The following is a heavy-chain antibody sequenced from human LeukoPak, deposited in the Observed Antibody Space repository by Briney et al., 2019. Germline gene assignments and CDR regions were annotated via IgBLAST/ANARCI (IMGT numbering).Heavy chain of an antibody. CDR3: AKDLYGMATTYYFDY. CDR1: GFTFSSYA. Sequence: GGSLRLSCAAYGFTFSSYAMSLVRQAPGKGLEWVSAISGSGGSTYYADSVKGRFTISRDNSKNTLYLQMNSLRAEDTAVYYCAKDLYGMATTYYFDYWGQGTLVTVSS. CDR2: ISGSGGST. J-gene: IGHJ4*02. V-gene: IGHV3-23*01. D-gene: IGHD5-24*01.